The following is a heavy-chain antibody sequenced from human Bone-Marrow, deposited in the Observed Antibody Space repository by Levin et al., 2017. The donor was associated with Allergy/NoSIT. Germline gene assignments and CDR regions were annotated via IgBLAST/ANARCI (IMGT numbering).Heavy chain of an antibody. CDR3: ARAVGYHYDYGMDV. J-gene: IGHJ6*02. CDR2: IIPIFGTA. CDR1: GGTFSSYA. Sequence: ASVKVSCKASGGTFSSYAISWVRQAPGQGLEWMGGIIPIFGTANYAQKFQGRVTITADESTSTAYMELSSLGSEDTAVYYCARAVGYHYDYGMDVWGQGTTVTVSS. V-gene: IGHV1-69*13.